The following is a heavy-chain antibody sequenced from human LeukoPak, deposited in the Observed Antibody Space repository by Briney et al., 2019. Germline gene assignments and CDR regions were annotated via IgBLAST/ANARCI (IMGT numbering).Heavy chain of an antibody. CDR2: TYYRSTWYN. D-gene: IGHD2-2*01. Sequence: SQTLSLTCAISGDSVSCNSVTWNWIRQSPSRGLEWLGRTYYRSTWYNDYAVSVRGRITVNPDTSKNQFSLHQNSVTPEDTAVYYCARRLTQYDCFDPWGQGILVTVSS. J-gene: IGHJ5*02. V-gene: IGHV6-1*01. CDR1: GDSVSCNSVT. CDR3: ARRLTQYDCFDP.